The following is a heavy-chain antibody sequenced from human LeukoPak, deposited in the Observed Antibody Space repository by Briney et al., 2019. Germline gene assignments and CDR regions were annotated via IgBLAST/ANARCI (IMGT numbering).Heavy chain of an antibody. CDR3: ARDTGTGTTGD. J-gene: IGHJ4*02. D-gene: IGHD1-1*01. CDR2: INPNSGGT. CDR1: GYTFTSYD. V-gene: IGHV1-2*02. Sequence: ASVKVSCKASGYTFTSYDINWVRQATGQGLEWMGWINPNSGGTNYAQKFQGRVTMTRDTSISTAYMELSRLRSDDTAVYYCARDTGTGTTGDWGQGTLVTVSS.